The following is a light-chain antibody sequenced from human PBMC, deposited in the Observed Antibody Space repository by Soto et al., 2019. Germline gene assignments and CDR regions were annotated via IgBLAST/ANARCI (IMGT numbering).Light chain of an antibody. CDR3: SSYGGSNNYV. J-gene: IGLJ1*01. V-gene: IGLV2-8*01. CDR2: EVS. CDR1: SSDVGGYKY. Sequence: QSALTQPPSASGSPGQSVTISCTGTSSDVGGYKYVSWYQQHPGKAPKLMIYEVSKRPSGVPDRFSGSKSGNTASLTVSGLQAEDEADYYCSSYGGSNNYVFGTGTKVTVL.